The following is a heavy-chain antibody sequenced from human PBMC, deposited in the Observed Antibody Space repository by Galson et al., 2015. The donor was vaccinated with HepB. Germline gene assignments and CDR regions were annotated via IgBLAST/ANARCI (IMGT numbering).Heavy chain of an antibody. CDR3: ARGPSYYYIDV. CDR1: GGSISTYY. J-gene: IGHJ6*03. Sequence: ETLSLTCTVSGGSISTYYWSWIRQPAGKGLEWIGRFYTGGTTNYNPSLKSRVTMSVDTSKNQFSLNLSFVTAADTAVYYCARGPSYYYIDVWGKGTTVTVSS. CDR2: FYTGGTT. V-gene: IGHV4-4*07.